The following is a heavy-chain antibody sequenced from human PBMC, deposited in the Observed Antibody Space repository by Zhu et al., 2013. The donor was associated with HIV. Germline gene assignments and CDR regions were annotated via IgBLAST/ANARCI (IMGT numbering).Heavy chain of an antibody. CDR3: ASGEARMATGYFDY. V-gene: IGHV1-46*01. CDR2: INPSGGST. Sequence: QVQLVQPGSEMKKPGAPVKVSCKTSGYTFSDHYLHWVRQAPGQGLEWMGIINPSGGSTSYAQKFQGRVTMTRDTSTSTVYMELSSLRSEDTAVYYCASGEARMATGYFDYWGQGTLVTVSS. D-gene: IGHD3-10*01. J-gene: IGHJ4*02. CDR1: GYTFSDHY.